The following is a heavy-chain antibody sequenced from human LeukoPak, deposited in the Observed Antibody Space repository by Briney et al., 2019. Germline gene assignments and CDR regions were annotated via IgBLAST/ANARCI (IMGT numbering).Heavy chain of an antibody. CDR3: AKGNYDILTGPLDY. CDR1: GFTFDDYA. Sequence: GGSLRLSCAASGFTFDDYAMHWVRQAPGKGLEWVSGISWNSGSIGYADSVKGRFTISRDNAKNSLYLQMNSLRAEDMALYYCAKGNYDILTGPLDYWGQGTLVTVSS. D-gene: IGHD3-9*01. J-gene: IGHJ4*02. CDR2: ISWNSGSI. V-gene: IGHV3-9*03.